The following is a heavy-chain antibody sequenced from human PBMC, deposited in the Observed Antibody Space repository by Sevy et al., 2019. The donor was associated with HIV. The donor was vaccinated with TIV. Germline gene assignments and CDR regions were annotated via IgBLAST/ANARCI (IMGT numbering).Heavy chain of an antibody. V-gene: IGHV3-15*07. CDR1: GFTPSTYG. D-gene: IGHD5-12*01. Sequence: GGSLRLSCAASGFTPSTYGMHWVRQAPGKGLEWVGRIKSETDGGTTDYAEPVKGRFSISRDDSKNTMYLQMNSLKIEDTAVYYCSMEDGYNYFDYWGQGALVTVSS. CDR3: SMEDGYNYFDY. CDR2: IKSETDGGTT. J-gene: IGHJ4*02.